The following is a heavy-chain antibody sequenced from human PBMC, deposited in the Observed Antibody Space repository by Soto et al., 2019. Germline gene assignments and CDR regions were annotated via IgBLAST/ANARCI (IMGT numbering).Heavy chain of an antibody. V-gene: IGHV3-30-3*01. Sequence: QVQLVESGGGVVQPGRSLRLSCAASGFTFSNYAMHWVRQAPGKGLEWVAVISYDGSNEYYADSVKGRFTISRDISKNALYLQMNRLRVEDTAVYYCVRPPSIFGVVISDSWGQGTLVTVSS. D-gene: IGHD3-3*01. J-gene: IGHJ4*02. CDR3: VRPPSIFGVVISDS. CDR1: GFTFSNYA. CDR2: ISYDGSNE.